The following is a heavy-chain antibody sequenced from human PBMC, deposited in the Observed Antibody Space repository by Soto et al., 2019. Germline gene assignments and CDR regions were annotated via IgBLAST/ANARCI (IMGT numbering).Heavy chain of an antibody. J-gene: IGHJ5*01. CDR2: INHSGRV. CDR1: GGSFSGHS. D-gene: IGHD3-22*01. Sequence: PSETLSLTWAVYGGSFSGHSVTWIRQSPGKGLEWIGDINHSGRVNYSPSLKSRVTISLDTSKNQFSLTLSAVTAADTAMYYCSTRAYDTNGYYRFDPWGQGTLVTVSS. CDR3: STRAYDTNGYYRFDP. V-gene: IGHV4-34*01.